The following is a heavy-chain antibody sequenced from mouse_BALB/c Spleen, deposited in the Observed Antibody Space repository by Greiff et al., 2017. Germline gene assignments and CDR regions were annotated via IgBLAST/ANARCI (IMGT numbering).Heavy chain of an antibody. D-gene: IGHD2-3*01. Sequence: DVMLVESGGGLVKPGGSLQLSCAASGFTFSSYTMSWVRQTPEKRLEWVATISSGGGNTHYPDSVKGRFTISRDNAKNNLYLQMSSLRSEDTALYYCARYGGWLLPYFDYWGQGTTLTVSS. J-gene: IGHJ2*01. V-gene: IGHV5-9*03. CDR1: GFTFSSYT. CDR3: ARYGGWLLPYFDY. CDR2: ISSGGGNT.